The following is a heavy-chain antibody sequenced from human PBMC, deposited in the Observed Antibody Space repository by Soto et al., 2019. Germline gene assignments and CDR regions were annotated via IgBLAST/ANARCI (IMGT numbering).Heavy chain of an antibody. Sequence: GASVKVSCKASGYTFTGYYMHWVRQAPGQGLEWMGWINPNSGGTNYAQKFQGRVTMTRDTSISTAYMELSRLRSDDTAVYYCARDPLYDILTGYYVHYYGMDAWGQGTTVTVSS. CDR1: GYTFTGYY. D-gene: IGHD3-9*01. J-gene: IGHJ6*02. V-gene: IGHV1-2*02. CDR2: INPNSGGT. CDR3: ARDPLYDILTGYYVHYYGMDA.